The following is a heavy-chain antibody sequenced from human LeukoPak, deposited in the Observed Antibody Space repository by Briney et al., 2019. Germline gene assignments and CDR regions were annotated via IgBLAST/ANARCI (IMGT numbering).Heavy chain of an antibody. CDR1: VDTFRSYA. J-gene: IGHJ4*02. CDR3: ARDLYCSGGSCFTLDY. V-gene: IGHV1-69*01. CDR2: IIPIFGTA. D-gene: IGHD2-15*01. Sequence: SVKLFRKASVDTFRSYAISWVRQAPGQALEYMRGIIPIFGTANYAQKFQGRVTITADESTSTAYMEVSSLRSEDTAEYYCARDLYCSGGSCFTLDYWGQGTLVTVSS.